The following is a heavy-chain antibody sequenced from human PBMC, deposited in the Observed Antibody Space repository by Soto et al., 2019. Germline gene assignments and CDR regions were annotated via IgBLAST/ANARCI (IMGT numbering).Heavy chain of an antibody. CDR3: ARSTYSLDPGGRNNWFDP. CDR1: GGSISSGGYY. V-gene: IGHV4-31*03. CDR2: IYYSGST. Sequence: SETLSLTCTVSGGSISSGGYYWSWIRQHPGKGLEWIGYIYYSGSTYYNPSLKSRVTISVDTSKNQFSLKLSSVTAADTAVYYCARSTYSLDPGGRNNWFDPWGQGTLVTVSS. D-gene: IGHD4-4*01. J-gene: IGHJ5*02.